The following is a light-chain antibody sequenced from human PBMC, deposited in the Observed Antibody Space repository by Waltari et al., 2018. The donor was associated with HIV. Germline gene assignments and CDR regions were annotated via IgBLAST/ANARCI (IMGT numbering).Light chain of an antibody. CDR3: QQSYSSPNN. V-gene: IGKV1-39*01. CDR1: QSISSH. J-gene: IGKJ2*01. CDR2: AAS. Sequence: DIQMTQSPSSLSASLGDRVTITCRASQSISSHLNWYQQKPGEAPKVLIYAASSLRSDVPSRFSGSGSGTDFTRTISSLQLEDFATYYCQQSYSSPNNFGQGT.